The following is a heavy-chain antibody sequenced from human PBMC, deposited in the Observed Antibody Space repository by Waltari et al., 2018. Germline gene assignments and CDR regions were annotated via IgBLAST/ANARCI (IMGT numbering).Heavy chain of an antibody. V-gene: IGHV1-69*12. J-gene: IGHJ6*03. D-gene: IGHD5-12*01. CDR2: TILILGTA. CDR3: ARVERWLQWDYYYMDV. CDR1: GGTLSSYA. Sequence: QVQLVQSGAEVKKPGSSVKVSCKASGGTLSSYAISWVRQAPGQGLEWMGGTILILGTANYEQKFQGRVTITADESTSTAYMELSSLRSEDTAVYYCARVERWLQWDYYYMDVWGKGTTVTVSS.